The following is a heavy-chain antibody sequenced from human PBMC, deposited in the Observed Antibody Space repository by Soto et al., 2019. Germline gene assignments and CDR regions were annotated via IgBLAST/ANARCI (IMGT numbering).Heavy chain of an antibody. V-gene: IGHV3-33*01. CDR2: IWYDGSNK. D-gene: IGHD1-1*01. CDR3: ARDKKESERGYYYYYYMDV. Sequence: GGSLRLSCAASGFTFSSYGMHWVHQAPGKGLEWVAVIWYDGSNKYYADSVKGRFTISRDNSKNTLYLQMNSLRAEDTAVYYCARDKKESERGYYYYYYMDVWGKGTTVTVSS. CDR1: GFTFSSYG. J-gene: IGHJ6*03.